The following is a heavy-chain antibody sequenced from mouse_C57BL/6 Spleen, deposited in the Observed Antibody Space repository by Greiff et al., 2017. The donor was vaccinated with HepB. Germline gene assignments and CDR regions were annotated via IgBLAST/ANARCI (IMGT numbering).Heavy chain of an antibody. D-gene: IGHD1-1*01. CDR2: ISDGGSYT. J-gene: IGHJ2*01. CDR3: ARDRYGSSDY. CDR1: GFTFSSYA. Sequence: EVHLVESGGGLVKPGGSLKLSCAASGFTFSSYAMSWVRQTPEKRLEWVATISDGGSYTYYPDNVKGRFTITRDNAKNNLYLQMSHLKSEDTAMYYCARDRYGSSDYWGQGTTLTVSS. V-gene: IGHV5-4*01.